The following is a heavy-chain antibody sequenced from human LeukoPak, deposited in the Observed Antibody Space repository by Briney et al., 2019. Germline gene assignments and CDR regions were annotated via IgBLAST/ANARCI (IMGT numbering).Heavy chain of an antibody. CDR2: IIPIFGTA. V-gene: IGHV1-69*13. J-gene: IGHJ4*02. Sequence: SVKVSCKASGGTFSSYAISWVRQAPGQGLEWMGGIIPIFGTAYYAQKFQGRVTITADESTSTAYMELSSLRSEDTAVYYCAREFRRDIVVVPAAIGYWGQGTLVTVSS. CDR1: GGTFSSYA. CDR3: AREFRRDIVVVPAAIGY. D-gene: IGHD2-2*02.